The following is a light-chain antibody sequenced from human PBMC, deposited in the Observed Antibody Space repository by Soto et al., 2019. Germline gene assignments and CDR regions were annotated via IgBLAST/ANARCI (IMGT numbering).Light chain of an antibody. V-gene: IGLV2-14*01. Sequence: QSALTQPASVSGSPGQSITISCTGTSSDVGGYNYVSWYQQHPGKAPKLMIYEVSNRPSGVPDRFSGSKSGTSASLAISGLQSGDEADYYCAAWDDSLIGVAFGGGTKLTVL. CDR1: SSDVGGYNY. CDR2: EVS. J-gene: IGLJ2*01. CDR3: AAWDDSLIGVA.